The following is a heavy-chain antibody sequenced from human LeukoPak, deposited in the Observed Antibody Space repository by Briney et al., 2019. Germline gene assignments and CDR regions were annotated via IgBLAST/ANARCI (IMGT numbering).Heavy chain of an antibody. Sequence: GRSLRLSCAASGFTFSSYAMHWVRQAPGKGLEWEAVISYDGSNKYYADSVKGRFTISRDNSKNTLYLQMNSLRAEDTAVYYCAREVIIAAAGAFDYWGQGTLVTVSS. CDR2: ISYDGSNK. CDR1: GFTFSSYA. CDR3: AREVIIAAAGAFDY. D-gene: IGHD6-13*01. V-gene: IGHV3-30-3*01. J-gene: IGHJ4*02.